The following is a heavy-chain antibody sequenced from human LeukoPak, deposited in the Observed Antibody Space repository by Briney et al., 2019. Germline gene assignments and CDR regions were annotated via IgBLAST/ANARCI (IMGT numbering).Heavy chain of an antibody. CDR1: GGSISSGGYY. CDR2: IYYSGST. D-gene: IGHD3-10*01. CDR3: ARDCGSGSYYRFCTPY. J-gene: IGHJ4*02. V-gene: IGHV4-31*03. Sequence: SETLSLTCTVSGGSISSGGYYWSSVRQHPGKGLEWIGYIYYSGSTYYIPSLKSRVTISVDTSKNQFSLKLSSVTAADTAVYYCARDCGSGSYYRFCTPYWGQGTLVTVSS.